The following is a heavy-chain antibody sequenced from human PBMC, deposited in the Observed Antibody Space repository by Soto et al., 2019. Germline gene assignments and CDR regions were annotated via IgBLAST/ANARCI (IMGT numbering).Heavy chain of an antibody. CDR3: ARHRITIFGVVITGWLDP. J-gene: IGHJ5*02. CDR1: GYSFTSYW. Sequence: GESLKISCKGSGYSFTSYWIGWVRQMPGKGLEWMGIIYPGDSDTRYSPSFQGQVTISADKSISTAYLQWSSLKASDTAMYYCARHRITIFGVVITGWLDPWGQGTLVTVSS. CDR2: IYPGDSDT. D-gene: IGHD3-3*01. V-gene: IGHV5-51*01.